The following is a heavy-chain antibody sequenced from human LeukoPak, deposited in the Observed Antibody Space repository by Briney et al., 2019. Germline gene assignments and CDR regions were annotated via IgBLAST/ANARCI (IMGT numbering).Heavy chain of an antibody. CDR1: GFTFSSYW. V-gene: IGHV3-74*01. J-gene: IGHJ6*02. Sequence: PGGSLRLSCAASGFTFSSYWMHWVRQAPGKGLVWVSRINSDGSSTSYADSVKGRFTISRDNAKNTLYLQMNSLRAEDTAVYCCARGGDIVVVPAAMDYYYGMDVWGQGTTVTVSS. CDR3: ARGGDIVVVPAAMDYYYGMDV. D-gene: IGHD2-2*01. CDR2: INSDGSST.